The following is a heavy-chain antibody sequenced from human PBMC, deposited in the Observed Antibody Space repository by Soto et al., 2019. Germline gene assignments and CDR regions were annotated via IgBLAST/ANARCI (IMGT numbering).Heavy chain of an antibody. CDR3: AKGYGGYHCMDV. Sequence: EVQLVESGGGLVQPGGSLRLSCAASGFTFGDYAMHWVRQTPGKGLEWVSGISWDSGTRGYADSAKGRFTISRDSAKNSLFLQLNSLRAEDTALYYCAKGYGGYHCMDVWGKGATVTVSS. CDR2: ISWDSGTR. J-gene: IGHJ6*03. CDR1: GFTFGDYA. V-gene: IGHV3-9*01. D-gene: IGHD1-20*01.